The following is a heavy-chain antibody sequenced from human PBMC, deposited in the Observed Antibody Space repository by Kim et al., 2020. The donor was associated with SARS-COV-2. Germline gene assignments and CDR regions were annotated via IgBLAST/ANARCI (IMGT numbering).Heavy chain of an antibody. CDR2: ISSSSSYI. Sequence: GGSLRLSCAASGFTFSSYSMNWVRQAPGKGLEWVSSISSSSSYIYYADSVKGRFTISRDNAKNSLYLQMNSLRAEDTAVYYCARVRGYSGYDPGRYLDVWGQGTTVTVSS. CDR1: GFTFSSYS. J-gene: IGHJ6*02. V-gene: IGHV3-21*01. D-gene: IGHD5-12*01. CDR3: ARVRGYSGYDPGRYLDV.